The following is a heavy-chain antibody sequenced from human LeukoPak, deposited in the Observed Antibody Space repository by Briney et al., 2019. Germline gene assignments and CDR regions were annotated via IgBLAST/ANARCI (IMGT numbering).Heavy chain of an antibody. D-gene: IGHD5-18*01. Sequence: GGSLRLSCAASGFTFRNNWMHWVRQAPGQGRMWVSRINTDGTRTTYADSVRGRFTISRDNAKSTLYLQMSSLKAEDTAVYYCARIIGYSNQFDYWGQGTLVTVSS. CDR2: INTDGTRT. CDR1: GFTFRNNW. CDR3: ARIIGYSNQFDY. V-gene: IGHV3-74*01. J-gene: IGHJ4*02.